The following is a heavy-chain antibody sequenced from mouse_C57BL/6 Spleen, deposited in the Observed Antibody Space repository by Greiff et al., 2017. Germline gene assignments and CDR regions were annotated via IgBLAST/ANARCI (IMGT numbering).Heavy chain of an antibody. CDR2: IDPSDSYT. CDR1: GYTFTSYW. J-gene: IGHJ3*01. CDR3: ARGSYGNYVAD. Sequence: QVQLQQPGAELVMPGASVKLSCKASGYTFTSYWMHWVKQRPGQGLEWIGEIDPSDSYTNYNQKFKGKSTLTVDKSSSTAYMQLSSLPSEDSAVYYCARGSYGNYVADWGQGTLVTVSA. V-gene: IGHV1-69*01. D-gene: IGHD2-1*01.